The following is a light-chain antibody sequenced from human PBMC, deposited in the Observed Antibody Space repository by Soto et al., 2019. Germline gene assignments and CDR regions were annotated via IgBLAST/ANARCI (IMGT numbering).Light chain of an antibody. CDR1: QTVRNNY. Sequence: EIVLTKSPCTLSFSPGERASLSCRASQTVRNNYLAWYQQKPGQAPRLLIYDASSRATGIPARFSGSGSGTDFTLTISRLEPEDFVAYYCQQYATDPLTFGGGTKVDIK. J-gene: IGKJ4*01. CDR2: DAS. CDR3: QQYATDPLT. V-gene: IGKV3-20*01.